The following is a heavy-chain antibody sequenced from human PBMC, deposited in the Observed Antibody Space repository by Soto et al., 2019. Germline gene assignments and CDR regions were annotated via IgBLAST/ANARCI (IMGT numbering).Heavy chain of an antibody. Sequence: LSLTCAVYCGSFSGYYWSWIRQPPGKGLEWIGEINHSGSTNYNPSLKSRVTISVDTSKNQFSLKLSSVTAADTAVYYCARGRLMVYANYYYYYGMDVWGQGTTVTVSS. CDR3: ARGRLMVYANYYYYYGMDV. D-gene: IGHD2-8*01. CDR2: INHSGST. CDR1: CGSFSGYY. V-gene: IGHV4-34*01. J-gene: IGHJ6*02.